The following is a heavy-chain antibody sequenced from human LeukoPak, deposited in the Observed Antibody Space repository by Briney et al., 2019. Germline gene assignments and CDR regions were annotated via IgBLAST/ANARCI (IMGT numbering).Heavy chain of an antibody. CDR2: IRQDGSGK. J-gene: IGHJ4*01. D-gene: IGHD6-13*01. CDR3: ARDGTAAGLYFDL. CDR1: GFTFTDYW. Sequence: GGSLRLSCEVSGFTFTDYWMNWVRQAPGKGPEWVASIRQDGSGKAYVDSVKGRFTISRDNTKNSLSLQLNGLRAEDTAVYYCARDGTAAGLYFDLWGQGTLVTVSS. V-gene: IGHV3-7*01.